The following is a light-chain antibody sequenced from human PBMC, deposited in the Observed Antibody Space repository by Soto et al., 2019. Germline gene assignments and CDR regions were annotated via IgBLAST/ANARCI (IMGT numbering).Light chain of an antibody. J-gene: IGKJ4*01. CDR2: AAS. V-gene: IGKV1-9*01. CDR1: QDIAIY. CDR3: KQFRMYPST. Sequence: IQLTQSPSSLSASVGDRVTITCRASQDIAIYLAWYQQKPGEAPKLLIYAASTLYGGVPSRFSGSGSGTVLALTITSLQAEDFATYYCKQFRMYPSTVGGGT.